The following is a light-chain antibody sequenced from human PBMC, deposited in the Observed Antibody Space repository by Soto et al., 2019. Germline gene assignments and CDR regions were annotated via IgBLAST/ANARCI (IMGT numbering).Light chain of an antibody. CDR3: SSYTTTSSYV. CDR1: SSDVGAYSY. J-gene: IGLJ1*01. V-gene: IGLV2-14*01. CDR2: EVS. Sequence: QSALTQPASVSGSPGQSITISCTGTSSDVGAYSYVSWYQQHSGKAPKLMIYEVSNLPAGVSNRFAGSKSVNTASLTISGIQAEDEAAYYCSSYTTTSSYVFGTGTKVT.